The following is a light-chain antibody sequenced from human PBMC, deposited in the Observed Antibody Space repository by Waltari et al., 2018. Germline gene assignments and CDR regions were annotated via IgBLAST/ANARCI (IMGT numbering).Light chain of an antibody. CDR3: SSYAGSNNLL. J-gene: IGLJ3*02. V-gene: IGLV2-8*01. Sequence: QSALTQPPSASGSPGQSVTISCTGTSSDVGGYTYVSWYQQHPGKAPKLLIYEVSNRPSGVPDRFSGSKSGNAASLTVSGLQAEDEADYYCSSYAGSNNLLFGGGTKLTVL. CDR2: EVS. CDR1: SSDVGGYTY.